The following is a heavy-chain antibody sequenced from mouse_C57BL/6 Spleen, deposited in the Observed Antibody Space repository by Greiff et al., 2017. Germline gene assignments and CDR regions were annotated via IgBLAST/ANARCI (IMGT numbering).Heavy chain of an antibody. CDR2: INYDGSST. CDR3: ARAPYDDYCPFFDY. V-gene: IGHV5-16*01. D-gene: IGHD2-3*01. Sequence: EVNVVESEGGLVQPGSSMKLSCTASGFTFSDYYMAWVRQVPEKGLEWVANINYDGSSTYYLDSLKSRFIISRDNAKNILYLQMSSLKSDDTATYYCARAPYDDYCPFFDYWGQGTTLTVSS. CDR1: GFTFSDYY. J-gene: IGHJ2*01.